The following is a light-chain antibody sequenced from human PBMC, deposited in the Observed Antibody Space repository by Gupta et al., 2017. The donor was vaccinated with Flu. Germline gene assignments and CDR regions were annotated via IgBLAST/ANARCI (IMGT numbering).Light chain of an antibody. CDR3: QRRSNWPPFT. J-gene: IGKJ3*01. Sequence: EIVLTQSPATLSLSPGERATLSCRASQSVSSYLAWYQQKPGQTPRLLIYDASNRATGVPARFSGSGSGTDFTLTISSREPEGFAVYYCQRRSNWPPFTFGPGTKVDIK. CDR1: QSVSSY. V-gene: IGKV3-11*01. CDR2: DAS.